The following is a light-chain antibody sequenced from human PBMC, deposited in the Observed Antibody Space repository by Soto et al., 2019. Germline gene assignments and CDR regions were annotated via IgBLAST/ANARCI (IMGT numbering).Light chain of an antibody. V-gene: IGLV1-40*01. CDR1: SSNIGAGYD. CDR3: QSYDSSLSGGV. CDR2: GNS. J-gene: IGLJ3*02. Sequence: QSVLTQPPSXXXXXXXXXXISCTGSSSNIGAGYDVHWYQQLPGTAPKLLIYGNSNRPSGVPDRFSGSKSGTSASLAITGLQAEDEADYYCQSYDSSLSGGVFGGGTKLTVL.